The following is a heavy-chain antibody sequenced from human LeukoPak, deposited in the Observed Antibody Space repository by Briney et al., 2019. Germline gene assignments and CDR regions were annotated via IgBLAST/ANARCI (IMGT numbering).Heavy chain of an antibody. D-gene: IGHD4-23*01. CDR2: ISPNSGGT. CDR3: ARDGNFDI. J-gene: IGHJ3*02. CDR1: GYDCTGFF. Sequence: ASVKVSCTASGYDCTGFFMRWVRQAPGQGLEWMGWISPNSGGTNYAQKFQGRVTMTRDTSISTAYMELNRLTSDDTAVYYCARDGNFDIWGQGTVVTVSS. V-gene: IGHV1-2*02.